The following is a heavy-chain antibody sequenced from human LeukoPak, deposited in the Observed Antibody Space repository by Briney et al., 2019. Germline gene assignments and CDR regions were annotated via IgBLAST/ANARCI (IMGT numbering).Heavy chain of an antibody. Sequence: SQTLSLTCTVSGGSISSGSYYWSWIRQPAGKGLEWIGRIYTSGSTNYNPSLKSRVTISVDTSKNQFSLKLSSVTAADTAVYYCARDLGYCSSTSCHNWFDPWGQGTLVTVSS. J-gene: IGHJ5*02. CDR1: GGSISSGSYY. CDR3: ARDLGYCSSTSCHNWFDP. CDR2: IYTSGST. D-gene: IGHD2-2*01. V-gene: IGHV4-61*02.